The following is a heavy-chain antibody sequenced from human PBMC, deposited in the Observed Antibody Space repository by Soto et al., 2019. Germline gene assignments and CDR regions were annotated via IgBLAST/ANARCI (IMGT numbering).Heavy chain of an antibody. CDR1: GFTFDDYA. J-gene: IGHJ4*02. Sequence: GGSLRLSCAASGFTFDDYAMHWVRQAPGKGLEWVSGISWNSGSIGYADSVKGRFTISRDNAKNSLYLQMNSLRAEDTALYYCAKDISHIIAVAGTIFDYWGQGTLVTVSS. V-gene: IGHV3-9*01. D-gene: IGHD6-19*01. CDR3: AKDISHIIAVAGTIFDY. CDR2: ISWNSGSI.